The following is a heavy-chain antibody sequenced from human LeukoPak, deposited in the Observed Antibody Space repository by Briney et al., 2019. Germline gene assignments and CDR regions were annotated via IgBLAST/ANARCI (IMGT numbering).Heavy chain of an antibody. D-gene: IGHD2-21*01. CDR3: ARDDCGDTCYPGGY. CDR1: GYIFTKDV. CDR2: IKTSNSDT. V-gene: IGHV1-3*04. J-gene: IGHJ4*02. Sequence: GASVKVSCKASGYIFTKDVLDLVRQAPGQRPGWMGWIKTSNSDTKYSQNFQGRLNINRDTSASQVYMELSSLTSEDPALYYCARDDCGDTCYPGGYWGQGTLVTVS.